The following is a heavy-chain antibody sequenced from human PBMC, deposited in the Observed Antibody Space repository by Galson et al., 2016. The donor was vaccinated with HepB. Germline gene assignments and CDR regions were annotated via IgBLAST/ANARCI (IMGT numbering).Heavy chain of an antibody. D-gene: IGHD1-26*01. CDR3: ARPYSGATRKLPHFDL. CDR2: ISSSSSII. V-gene: IGHV3-48*01. CDR1: GFTFSAYN. Sequence: SLRLSCAASGFTFSAYNMNWVRQAPGKGLEWVSYISSSSSIIYYADSVKGRFSISRDNAKNSLYLQMTSLRAEDTAVYYCARPYSGATRKLPHFDLWGRGTLVTVSS. J-gene: IGHJ2*01.